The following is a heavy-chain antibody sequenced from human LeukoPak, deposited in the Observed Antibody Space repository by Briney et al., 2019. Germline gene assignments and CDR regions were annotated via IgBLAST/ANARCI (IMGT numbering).Heavy chain of an antibody. V-gene: IGHV3-30*02. Sequence: GGSLRLSCAASGFTFSSYGMHWVRQAPGKGLEWVAFIRYDGSNKYYADTVKGRFTISRDNSKNTLYLQMNSLRAEDTAVYYCAKDRYGGNSVLDYWGQGTLVTVSS. CDR1: GFTFSSYG. CDR2: IRYDGSNK. J-gene: IGHJ4*02. D-gene: IGHD4-23*01. CDR3: AKDRYGGNSVLDY.